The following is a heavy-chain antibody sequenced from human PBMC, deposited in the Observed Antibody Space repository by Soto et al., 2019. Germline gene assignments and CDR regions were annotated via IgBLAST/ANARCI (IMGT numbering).Heavy chain of an antibody. D-gene: IGHD2-15*01. J-gene: IGHJ5*02. CDR1: GYTFTSYA. CDR2: INAGNGNT. Sequence: ASVKVSCKASGYTFTSYAMHWVRQAPGQRLEWMGWINAGNGNTKYSQKFQGRVTITRDTSASTAYMELSSLRSEDTAVYYCAREGYCSGGSCYSFGRFEPWGQGTRVTVPS. V-gene: IGHV1-3*01. CDR3: AREGYCSGGSCYSFGRFEP.